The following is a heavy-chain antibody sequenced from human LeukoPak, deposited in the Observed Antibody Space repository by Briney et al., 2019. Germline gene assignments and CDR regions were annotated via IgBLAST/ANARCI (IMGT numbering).Heavy chain of an antibody. Sequence: GGSLRLSCAASGFTFSSYAMSWVRQAPGKGLEWVSGISGSGGTTYYADSVKGRFTISRDNSKNTLYLQMNSLRAEDTAIYYCAKDFGVVIAHNWVDPRGRGTLVTVSS. CDR2: ISGSGGTT. V-gene: IGHV3-23*01. D-gene: IGHD3-3*01. CDR1: GFTFSSYA. J-gene: IGHJ5*02. CDR3: AKDFGVVIAHNWVDP.